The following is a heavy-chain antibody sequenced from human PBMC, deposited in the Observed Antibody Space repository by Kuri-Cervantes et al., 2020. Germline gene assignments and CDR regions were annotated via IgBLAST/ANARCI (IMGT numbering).Heavy chain of an antibody. CDR2: ISWDGGST. V-gene: IGHV3-43D*04. CDR1: GLTFDDYA. Sequence: GESLKISCAASGLTFDDYAMHWVRQAPGKGLEWVSLISWDGGSTYYADSVKGRFTISRDNSKNSLYLQMNSLRAEDTAVYYCAKGARGSGRSQLVERYDYWGQGTLVTVSS. J-gene: IGHJ4*02. CDR3: AKGARGSGRSQLVERYDY. D-gene: IGHD6-13*01.